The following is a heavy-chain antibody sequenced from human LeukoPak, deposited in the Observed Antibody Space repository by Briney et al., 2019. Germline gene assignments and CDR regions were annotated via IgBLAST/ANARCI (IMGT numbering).Heavy chain of an antibody. D-gene: IGHD3-22*01. J-gene: IGHJ4*02. CDR3: AKTQHYYDNSGYYSDPYYFDY. Sequence: PGGSLRLSCAASGFTFSSYVMSWVRQAPGEGLEWVSVMGGSGGSTYYADSVNGRFTISRDNSKNTLYLQMNSLRAEDTAVYYCAKTQHYYDNSGYYSDPYYFDYWGQGTLVTVSS. CDR2: MGGSGGST. CDR1: GFTFSSYV. V-gene: IGHV3-23*01.